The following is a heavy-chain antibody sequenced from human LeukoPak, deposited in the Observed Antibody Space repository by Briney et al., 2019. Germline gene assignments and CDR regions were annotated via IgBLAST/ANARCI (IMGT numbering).Heavy chain of an antibody. D-gene: IGHD3-22*01. J-gene: IGHJ4*02. CDR1: GFTFDDYA. V-gene: IGHV3-9*01. Sequence: TGRSLRLSCAASGFTFDDYAMHWVRQAPGKGLEWVSGISWNSGSIGYADSVKGRFTISRDNAKNSLYLQMNSLRAEDTALYYCAKDMATSNYYDSSGFDYWGQGTLVTVSS. CDR3: AKDMATSNYYDSSGFDY. CDR2: ISWNSGSI.